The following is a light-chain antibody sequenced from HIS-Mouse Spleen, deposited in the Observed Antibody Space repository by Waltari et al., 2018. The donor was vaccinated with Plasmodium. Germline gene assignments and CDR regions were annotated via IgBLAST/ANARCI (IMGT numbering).Light chain of an antibody. J-gene: IGLJ3*02. V-gene: IGLV3-10*01. CDR2: EDS. CDR1: AFPKNY. CDR3: YSTESSGNHRV. Sequence: SYELTQPPSVSVSPGQTPRITFSGTAFPKNYAYSSQQKSGQAPVLVIYEDSKRPSGLHERFSGSRSGTMATLTISGAQVEDEADYYCYSTESSGNHRVFGGGTKLTVL.